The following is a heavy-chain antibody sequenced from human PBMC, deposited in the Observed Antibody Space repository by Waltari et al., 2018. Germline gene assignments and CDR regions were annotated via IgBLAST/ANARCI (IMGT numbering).Heavy chain of an antibody. V-gene: IGHV1-24*01. Sequence: QVQLVQSGAEVKKPGASVKVSCKVSGYTLTELSMHWVRQAPGKGLEWMGGFDPEDGETIYAQKFQGRVTMTEDTSTDTAYMELSSLRSEDTAVYYCATDASHHSSSWYYFDYWGQGTLVTVSS. CDR1: GYTLTELS. D-gene: IGHD6-13*01. J-gene: IGHJ4*02. CDR3: ATDASHHSSSWYYFDY. CDR2: FDPEDGET.